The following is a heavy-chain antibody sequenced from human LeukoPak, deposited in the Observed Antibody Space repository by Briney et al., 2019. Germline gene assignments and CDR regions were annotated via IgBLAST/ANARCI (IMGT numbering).Heavy chain of an antibody. CDR1: GFTFSSYA. Sequence: GRSLRLSCAASGFTFSSYAMHWVRQAPGKGLEWVAVISYDGSNKYYADSVKGRFTISRDNSKNTPYLQMNSLKTEDTAMYYCARAGDYYSTGDYWGQGTLVTVSS. J-gene: IGHJ4*02. CDR2: ISYDGSNK. D-gene: IGHD3-22*01. V-gene: IGHV3-30-3*01. CDR3: ARAGDYYSTGDY.